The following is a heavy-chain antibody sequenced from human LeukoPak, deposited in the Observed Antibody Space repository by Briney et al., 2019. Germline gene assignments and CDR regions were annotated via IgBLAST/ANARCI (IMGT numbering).Heavy chain of an antibody. CDR1: GFTFSSYW. CDR2: IKQDGSEK. D-gene: IGHD3-9*01. J-gene: IGHJ3*02. Sequence: GGSLRLSCAASGFTFSSYWMSWVRQAPGKGLEWLANIKQDGSEKYYVDSVKGRFTISRDNAKNSLYLQMNSLRAEDTAVYYCARVWDYDILTGYYIGAFDIWGQGTMVTVSS. CDR3: ARVWDYDILTGYYIGAFDI. V-gene: IGHV3-7*01.